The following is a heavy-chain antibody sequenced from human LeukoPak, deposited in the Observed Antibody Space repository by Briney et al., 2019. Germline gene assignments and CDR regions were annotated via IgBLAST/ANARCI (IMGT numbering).Heavy chain of an antibody. J-gene: IGHJ4*02. CDR2: IKHDESEK. CDR1: GVTLNSYW. V-gene: IGHV3-7*01. D-gene: IGHD3-16*01. CDR3: TRRLDD. Sequence: PGGSLRLSCAASGVTLNSYWMSWLRQAPGKGLEWVANIKHDESEKNYLDSVKGRFTISRDNAQNSLYLQMNGLRVEDTAVYYCTRRLDDWGQGTLVTVPS.